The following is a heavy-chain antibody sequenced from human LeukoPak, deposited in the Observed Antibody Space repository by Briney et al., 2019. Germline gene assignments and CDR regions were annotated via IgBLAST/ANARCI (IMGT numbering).Heavy chain of an antibody. D-gene: IGHD3-3*01. CDR3: TGSGPLYDY. J-gene: IGHJ4*02. CDR2: IRSKDNSYAT. Sequence: GGSLRLSCAASGFTFSGSAMHWVRQASGKGLEWVGRIRSKDNSYATAYAASVKGRFTISRDDSKNTAYLQMNSLKTEDTVVYYCTGSGPLYDYWGQGTLVTVSS. V-gene: IGHV3-73*01. CDR1: GFTFSGSA.